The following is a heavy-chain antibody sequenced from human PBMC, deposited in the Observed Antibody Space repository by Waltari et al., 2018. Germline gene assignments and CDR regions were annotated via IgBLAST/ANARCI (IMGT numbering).Heavy chain of an antibody. CDR2: ISSSSSYI. V-gene: IGHV3-21*01. D-gene: IGHD6-19*01. J-gene: IGHJ3*02. Sequence: EVQLVESGGGLVKPGGSLRLSCAASGFTFSSYSMNWVRQAPGKGLGWVSSISSSSSYINDADSVKGRFTISRDNAKNSLYLQMNSLRAEDSAVYYCARGGWQWLVRDAFDIWGQGTMVTVSS. CDR3: ARGGWQWLVRDAFDI. CDR1: GFTFSSYS.